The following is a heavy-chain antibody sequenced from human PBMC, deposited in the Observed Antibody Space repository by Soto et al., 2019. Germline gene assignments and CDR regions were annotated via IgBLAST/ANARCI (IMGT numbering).Heavy chain of an antibody. CDR3: ARDPLNYGSGFDY. J-gene: IGHJ4*02. V-gene: IGHV3-11*01. CDR2: ISSSGTTI. Sequence: QVQLVESGGGLVNPGGSLRLSCAASGFIFSDYYMSWIRQAPGKGLEWVSYISSSGTTIYYADSVKGRFTISRDNARNSLYLQINSLTAEDTAVYYCARDPLNYGSGFDYWRQGTMVTVSS. D-gene: IGHD3-10*01. CDR1: GFIFSDYY.